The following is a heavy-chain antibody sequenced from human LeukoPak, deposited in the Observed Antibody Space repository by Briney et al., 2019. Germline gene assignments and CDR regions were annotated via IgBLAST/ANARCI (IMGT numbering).Heavy chain of an antibody. J-gene: IGHJ4*02. CDR1: GFIFSSYA. Sequence: QPGGSLRLSCAASGFIFSSYAMSWVRLAPGKGLEWVSGISASGSNTFYADSVKSRFTISRDNSKNTLYLQMSSLRAEDTAIYYCAKDSVRSGGWFYFDNWGQGTLVSVSS. V-gene: IGHV3-23*01. CDR3: AKDSVRSGGWFYFDN. D-gene: IGHD6-19*01. CDR2: ISASGSNT.